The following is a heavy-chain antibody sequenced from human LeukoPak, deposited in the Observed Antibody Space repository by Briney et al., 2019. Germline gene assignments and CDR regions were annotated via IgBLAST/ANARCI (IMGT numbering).Heavy chain of an antibody. CDR2: INWNGGST. J-gene: IGHJ3*02. Sequence: PGGSLRLSCAASGFTFSSYSMNWVRQAPGKGLEWVSGINWNGGSTGYADSVKGRFTISRDNAKNSLYLQMNSLRAEDTALYYCARDHVTTGGAFDIWGQGTMVTVSS. CDR1: GFTFSSYS. V-gene: IGHV3-20*04. D-gene: IGHD4-17*01. CDR3: ARDHVTTGGAFDI.